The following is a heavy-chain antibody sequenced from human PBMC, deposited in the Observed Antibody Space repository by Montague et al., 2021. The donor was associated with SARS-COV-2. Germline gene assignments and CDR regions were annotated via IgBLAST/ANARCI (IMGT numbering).Heavy chain of an antibody. CDR3: ARAGITIFGVVTYFDY. CDR2: IYYSGST. D-gene: IGHD3-3*01. Sequence: TLSLTCTVSGGSISSGGYYWSWLRPHPGKGLEWIGYIYYSGSTYCNLSLKSRVTISVDTNKNQFSLKPSSVTAADTAVYYCARAGITIFGVVTYFDYWGQGTLVTVSS. J-gene: IGHJ4*02. V-gene: IGHV4-31*03. CDR1: GGSISSGGYY.